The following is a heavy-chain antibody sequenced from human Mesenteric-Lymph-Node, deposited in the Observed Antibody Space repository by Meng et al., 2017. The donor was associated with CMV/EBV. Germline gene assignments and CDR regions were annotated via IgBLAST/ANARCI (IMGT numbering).Heavy chain of an antibody. CDR1: YTFPDYY. CDR2: VNPTSGDT. J-gene: IGHJ5*02. D-gene: IGHD6-13*01. CDR3: ARTPGIATPTAWWLDP. Sequence: YTFPDYYIHWVRQAPGQGLEWMGRVNPTSGDTNYAQKFQGRVTMTRDTSLSTAYMEVSSLKSDDTAVYYCARTPGIATPTAWWLDPWGQGTLVTVSS. V-gene: IGHV1-2*06.